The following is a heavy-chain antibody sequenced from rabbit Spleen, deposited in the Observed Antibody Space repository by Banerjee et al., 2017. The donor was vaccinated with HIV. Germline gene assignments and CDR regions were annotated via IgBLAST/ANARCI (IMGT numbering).Heavy chain of an antibody. CDR2: IYTGSGST. V-gene: IGHV1S40*01. D-gene: IGHD4-2*01. CDR1: GFSFSSGYD. Sequence: QQLVESGGGLVKPGASLTLTCKASGFSFSSGYDMCWVRQAPGKGLEWIGCIYTGSGSTYYASWAKGRFTISKTSSTTVTLQMTSLTAADTATYFCAKSDAAGSWSLDLWGPGTLVTVS. J-gene: IGHJ3*01. CDR3: AKSDAAGSWSLDL.